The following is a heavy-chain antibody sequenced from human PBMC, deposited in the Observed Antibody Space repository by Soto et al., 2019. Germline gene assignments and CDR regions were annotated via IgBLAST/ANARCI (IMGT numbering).Heavy chain of an antibody. V-gene: IGHV3-73*01. J-gene: IGHJ5*02. Sequence: HPGGSLRLSCTASGFDFSASGMHWVRQASGKGLEWVGRLRNKANNNATAYSASVKGRFTVSRDDLKNTAYLQMTSLKIEDTAVYYCARQGQWELLESDWFDPWGQGTLVTVSS. CDR1: GFDFSASG. D-gene: IGHD1-26*01. CDR2: LRNKANNNAT. CDR3: ARQGQWELLESDWFDP.